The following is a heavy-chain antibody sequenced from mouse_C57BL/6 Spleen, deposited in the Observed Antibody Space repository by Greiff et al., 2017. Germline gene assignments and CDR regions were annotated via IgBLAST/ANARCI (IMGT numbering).Heavy chain of an antibody. V-gene: IGHV1-81*01. D-gene: IGHD1-1*01. CDR3: ARENDYYGSGPLYAMDY. J-gene: IGHJ4*01. Sequence: VQGVESGAELARPGASVKLSCKASGYTFTSYGISWVKQRTGQGLEWIGEIYPRSGNTYYNEKFKGKATLTADKSSSTAYLELRSLPSEDPAVYFCARENDYYGSGPLYAMDYWGQGTSVTVSS. CDR2: IYPRSGNT. CDR1: GYTFTSYG.